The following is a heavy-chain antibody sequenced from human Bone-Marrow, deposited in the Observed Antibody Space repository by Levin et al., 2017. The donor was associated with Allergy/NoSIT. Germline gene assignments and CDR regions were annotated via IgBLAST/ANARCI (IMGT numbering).Heavy chain of an antibody. J-gene: IGHJ6*03. CDR1: GFTFSSYG. Sequence: PGGSLRLSCAASGFTFSSYGMHWVRQAPGKGLEWVAVIWYDGSNKYYADSVKGRFTISRDNSKNTLYLQMNSLRAEDTAVYYCARDPTVTTFGYYYYYMDVWGKGTTVTVSS. CDR3: ARDPTVTTFGYYYYYMDV. V-gene: IGHV3-33*01. CDR2: IWYDGSNK. D-gene: IGHD3-16*01.